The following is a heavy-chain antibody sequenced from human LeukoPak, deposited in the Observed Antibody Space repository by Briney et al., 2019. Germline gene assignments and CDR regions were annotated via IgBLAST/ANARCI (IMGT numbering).Heavy chain of an antibody. D-gene: IGHD3-10*01. CDR2: ISGSGAST. Sequence: GGSLRLSCAASGVTFSSYAMSWVRQAPGKGLEWVSVISGSGASTYYADSVKGRFTISRDNSRNTLYLQMNSLRAEDTAVYYCAKVRFGVTARYYFDYWGQGTLVTVSS. CDR1: GVTFSSYA. J-gene: IGHJ4*02. CDR3: AKVRFGVTARYYFDY. V-gene: IGHV3-23*01.